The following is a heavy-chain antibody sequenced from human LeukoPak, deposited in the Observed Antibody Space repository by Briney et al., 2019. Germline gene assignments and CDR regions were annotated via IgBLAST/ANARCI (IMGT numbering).Heavy chain of an antibody. V-gene: IGHV1-18*01. Sequence: RASVKVSCKASGYTFTSYGISWVRQAPGQGLEWMGWISAYNGNTNYAQKLQGRVTMTTDTSTSTAYMELRSLRSDDTAVYYCARVVYGSGSYYKVSGAFDIWGQGTMVTVSS. CDR1: GYTFTSYG. J-gene: IGHJ3*02. CDR3: ARVVYGSGSYYKVSGAFDI. CDR2: ISAYNGNT. D-gene: IGHD3-10*01.